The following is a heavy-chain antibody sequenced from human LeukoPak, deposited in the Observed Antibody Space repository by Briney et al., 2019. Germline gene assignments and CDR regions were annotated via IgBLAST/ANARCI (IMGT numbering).Heavy chain of an antibody. J-gene: IGHJ4*02. CDR1: GFTFSSYG. CDR2: ISDDGRST. Sequence: GGSLRLSCAASGFTFSSYGMSWVRQAPGKGLEWVSAISDDGRSTYCADSVKGRFTISRDNSKNTLYLQMNSLRAEDTAVYYCAKRVPYSSSSVYFDYWGQGTLVTVSS. CDR3: AKRVPYSSSSVYFDY. V-gene: IGHV3-23*01. D-gene: IGHD6-6*01.